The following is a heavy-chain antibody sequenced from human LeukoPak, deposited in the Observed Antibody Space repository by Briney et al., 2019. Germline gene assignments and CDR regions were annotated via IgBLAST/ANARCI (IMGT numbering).Heavy chain of an antibody. CDR2: ISAYNGNT. V-gene: IGHV1-18*01. J-gene: IGHJ4*02. CDR1: GYTFTSYG. CDR3: ARDRRNYYDSRSYYKVDY. Sequence: GASVKVSCKGSGYTFTSYGVSWVRQAPGQGLEWMGWISAYNGNTHFAQKFQGRVTMTTDTSTTTAYMELRSLRSDDTAVYYCARDRRNYYDSRSYYKVDYWGQGTLVTVSS. D-gene: IGHD3-22*01.